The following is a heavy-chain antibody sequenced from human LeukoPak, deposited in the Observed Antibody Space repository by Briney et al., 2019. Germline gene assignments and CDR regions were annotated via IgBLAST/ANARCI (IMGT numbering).Heavy chain of an antibody. CDR2: IYPGDSDT. J-gene: IGHJ3*02. CDR3: ARPHSSSSDDAFDI. V-gene: IGHV5-51*01. D-gene: IGHD6-13*01. Sequence: GESLKISCQGSGYSFTTYWIGWVRQMPGKGLEWMGIIYPGDSDTRYSPSFQGQVTISADKSISTAYLQWSSLKASDTAMYYCARPHSSSSDDAFDIWGQGTMVTVSS. CDR1: GYSFTTYW.